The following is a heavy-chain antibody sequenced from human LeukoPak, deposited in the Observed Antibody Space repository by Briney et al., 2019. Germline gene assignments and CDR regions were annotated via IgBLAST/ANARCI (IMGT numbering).Heavy chain of an antibody. CDR1: GGSISGYY. CDR2: IYTSGST. Sequence: SETLSLTCTVSGGSISGYYWSWIRQPAGKGLEWIGRIYTSGSTTYNLSLKSRVTMSVDTSRNQFSLKLSSVTAADTAVYYCARATSWYVSCFDPWGQGTLVTVSS. V-gene: IGHV4-4*07. J-gene: IGHJ5*02. CDR3: ARATSWYVSCFDP. D-gene: IGHD2-2*01.